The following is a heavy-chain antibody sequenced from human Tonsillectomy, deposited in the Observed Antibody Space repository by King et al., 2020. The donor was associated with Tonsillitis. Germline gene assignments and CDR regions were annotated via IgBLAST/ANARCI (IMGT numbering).Heavy chain of an antibody. CDR3: ARDMIWGNGESQLRHRPHYYGMDV. CDR2: IYYSGST. V-gene: IGHV4-31*03. J-gene: IGHJ6*02. D-gene: IGHD2-2*01. Sequence: QLQESGPGLVKPSQTLSLTCTVSGGSISSGGYYWSWIRQHPGKGLEWIGYIYYSGSTYYNPSLKSRVTISVDTSKNQFSLKLSSVTAADTAVYYCARDMIWGNGESQLRHRPHYYGMDVWGQGTTVTVSS. CDR1: GGSISSGGYY.